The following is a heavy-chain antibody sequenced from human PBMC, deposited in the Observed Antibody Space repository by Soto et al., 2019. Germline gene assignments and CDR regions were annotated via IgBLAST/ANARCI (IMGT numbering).Heavy chain of an antibody. CDR2: ISGSGGST. J-gene: IGHJ4*02. V-gene: IGHV3-23*01. D-gene: IGHD3-10*01. Sequence: GGSLRLSCAASGFTFSSYAMSWVRQAPGKGLEWVSAISGSGGSTYYADSVKGRFTISRDNSKNTLYLQMNSLRAEDTAVYYCAKDGGMVRGVILHFDYWGQGTLVTVSS. CDR1: GFTFSSYA. CDR3: AKDGGMVRGVILHFDY.